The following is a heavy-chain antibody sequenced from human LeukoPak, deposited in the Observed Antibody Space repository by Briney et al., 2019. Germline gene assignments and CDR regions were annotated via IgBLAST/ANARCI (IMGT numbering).Heavy chain of an antibody. CDR2: LNPSGGST. CDR3: ARDLTDYYGSGSP. Sequence: ASVKVSCKASGYTVTSYYMHWVRQAPGQGLEWMGILNPSGGSTSYAQKFQGRVTMTRDTSTSTVYMELSSLRSEDTAVYYCARDLTDYYGSGSPWGQGTLVTVSS. D-gene: IGHD3-10*01. J-gene: IGHJ4*02. V-gene: IGHV1-46*01. CDR1: GYTVTSYY.